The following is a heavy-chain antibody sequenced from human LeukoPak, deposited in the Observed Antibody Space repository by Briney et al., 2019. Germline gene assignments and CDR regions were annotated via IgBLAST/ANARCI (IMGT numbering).Heavy chain of an antibody. J-gene: IGHJ4*02. CDR1: GGSISSSSYY. Sequence: PSETLSLTCTVSGGSISSSSYYWVWIRQPPGKGLEWIGSIYYSGSTYYNPSLKSRVTISVDTSKNQFSLKLSSVTAADTAVYYCARDVGARGATTRPFDYWGQGTLVTVSS. V-gene: IGHV4-39*07. CDR2: IYYSGST. CDR3: ARDVGARGATTRPFDY. D-gene: IGHD1-26*01.